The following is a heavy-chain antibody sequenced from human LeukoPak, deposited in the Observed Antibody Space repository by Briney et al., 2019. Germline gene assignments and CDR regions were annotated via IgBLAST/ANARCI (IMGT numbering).Heavy chain of an antibody. D-gene: IGHD4-17*01. CDR2: ISGSGGDT. CDR1: GFPFSTYA. J-gene: IGHJ4*02. CDR3: AKGGVYGDYYFDY. Sequence: QPGGPLRLSCAASGFPFSTYAMSWVRQAPGKGLEWVSVISGSGGDTYYADSVKGRFTISGDNSKNTVYLQMNSLRAEDTALYYCAKGGVYGDYYFDYWGQGTLVTVSS. V-gene: IGHV3-23*01.